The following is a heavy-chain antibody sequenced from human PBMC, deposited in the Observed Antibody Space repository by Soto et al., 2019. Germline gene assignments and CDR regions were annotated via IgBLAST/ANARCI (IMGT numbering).Heavy chain of an antibody. CDR2: IRSKAYGGTT. D-gene: IGHD4-4*01. J-gene: IGHJ5*02. Sequence: GGSLRLSCTASGLSCGNYAMSWLRPAPGKGLEWVGFIRSKAYGGTTEYAASVKGRFTISRDDSKSIAYLQMNSLKTEDTAVYYCTRHDYSNPDWFDPWGQGTLVTVSS. CDR1: GLSCGNYA. V-gene: IGHV3-49*03. CDR3: TRHDYSNPDWFDP.